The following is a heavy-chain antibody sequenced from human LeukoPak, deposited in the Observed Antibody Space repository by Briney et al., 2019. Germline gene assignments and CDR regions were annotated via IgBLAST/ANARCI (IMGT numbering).Heavy chain of an antibody. CDR2: INHSGST. CDR1: GGSFSGCY. CDR3: ARGGGNGYPTDY. Sequence: SETLSLTCAVYGGSFSGCYWSWIRQPPGKGLEWIGEINHSGSTNYNPSLKSRVTISVDTSKNQFSLKLSSVTAADTAVYYCARGGGNGYPTDYWGQGTLVTVSS. V-gene: IGHV4-34*01. J-gene: IGHJ4*02. D-gene: IGHD3-16*01.